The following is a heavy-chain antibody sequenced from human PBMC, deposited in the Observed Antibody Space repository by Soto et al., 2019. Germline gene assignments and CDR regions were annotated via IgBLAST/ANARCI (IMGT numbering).Heavy chain of an antibody. J-gene: IGHJ4*02. CDR3: AHAYGGRSLY. Sequence: QITLKESGPTLVKPTQTLTLTCTFSGFSLPTDRVGVGWIRQPPGKALEWLAVIYWDDTKTYRPSLKSRLTITKDTSKNQVALKMTDMDPVETATYYCAHAYGGRSLYWGQGTLVTVSS. CDR1: GFSLPTDRVG. CDR2: IYWDDTK. D-gene: IGHD1-26*01. V-gene: IGHV2-5*02.